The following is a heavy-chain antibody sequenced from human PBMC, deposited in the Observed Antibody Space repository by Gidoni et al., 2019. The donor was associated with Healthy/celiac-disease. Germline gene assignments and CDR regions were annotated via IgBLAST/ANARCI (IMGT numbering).Heavy chain of an antibody. CDR1: GVSISSYY. Sequence: QVQLQESGPGLVKPSETLSLTCTVSGVSISSYYWSWIRQPPGKGLEWIGYIYYSGSTNYNPSLKSRVTISVDTSKNQFSLKLSSVTAADTAVYYCAREDFWIDYWGQGTLVTVSS. CDR3: AREDFWIDY. CDR2: IYYSGST. D-gene: IGHD3-3*01. V-gene: IGHV4-59*01. J-gene: IGHJ4*02.